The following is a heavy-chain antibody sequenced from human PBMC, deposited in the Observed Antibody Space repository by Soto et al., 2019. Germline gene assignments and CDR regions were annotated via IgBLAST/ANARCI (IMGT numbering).Heavy chain of an antibody. V-gene: IGHV1-3*01. D-gene: IGHD2-15*01. CDR3: NYPSSYSSGMDV. CDR1: GYTFTSYA. Sequence: ASVKVSFKASGYTFTSYAMHWVRQAPGQRLEWMGWINAGNGNTKYSQKFQGRVTITRDTSASTAYMELSSLRSEDTAVYYCNYPSSYSSGMDVWGQGTTVTVSS. J-gene: IGHJ6*02. CDR2: INAGNGNT.